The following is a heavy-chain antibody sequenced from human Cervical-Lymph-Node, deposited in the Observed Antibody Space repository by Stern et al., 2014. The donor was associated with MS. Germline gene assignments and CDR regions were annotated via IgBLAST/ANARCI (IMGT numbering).Heavy chain of an antibody. J-gene: IGHJ4*02. D-gene: IGHD3-22*01. Sequence: QVQLQESGPGLVKPSQTLSLTCTVSGGSISSGGYYWSWIRQHPGKGLEGIGYIYYSGSTYYNPSLKSRVTISVDTSKNQFSLKLSSVTAADTAVYYCAREDSSGYYGIDYWGQGTLVTVSS. CDR2: IYYSGST. CDR1: GGSISSGGYY. CDR3: AREDSSGYYGIDY. V-gene: IGHV4-31*03.